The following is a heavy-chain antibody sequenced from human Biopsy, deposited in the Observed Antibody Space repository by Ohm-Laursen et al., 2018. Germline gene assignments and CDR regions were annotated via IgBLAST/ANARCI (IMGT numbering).Heavy chain of an antibody. D-gene: IGHD3-9*01. CDR2: ISHTGST. Sequence: SETLSLTCSVSGGSINSANYFWAWIRQHPGKGLEWIGYISHTGSTHSNLSLKSRITISIDTSENHFSLKLRSVTATDTAVYYCVREPKTGTAEAWYFDLWGRGTLVTVSS. V-gene: IGHV4-31*03. J-gene: IGHJ2*01. CDR1: GGSINSANYF. CDR3: VREPKTGTAEAWYFDL.